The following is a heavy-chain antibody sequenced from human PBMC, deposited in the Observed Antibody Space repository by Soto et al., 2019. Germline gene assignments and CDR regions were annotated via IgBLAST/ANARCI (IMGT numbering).Heavy chain of an antibody. Sequence: QVHLVESGGGVVQPGRSLRLSCAASGFTFSNYYMHWVRQAPGRGLEWLAVMWYDGSSSYSGDSVKDRFTISREDSKSTLYLEMNSLRVEDTAMYNCATAFCRGGTCYFDYWGQGTLVTVSS. J-gene: IGHJ4*02. D-gene: IGHD3-16*01. CDR3: ATAFCRGGTCYFDY. CDR1: GFTFSNYY. CDR2: MWYDGSSS. V-gene: IGHV3-33*01.